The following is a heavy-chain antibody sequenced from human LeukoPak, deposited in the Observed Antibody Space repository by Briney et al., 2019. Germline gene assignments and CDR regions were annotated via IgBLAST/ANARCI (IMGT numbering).Heavy chain of an antibody. CDR3: ARGPSRGYSSSYGMDV. D-gene: IGHD6-13*01. CDR1: GGSISSYY. CDR2: IYTSGST. V-gene: IGHV4-4*07. J-gene: IGHJ6*02. Sequence: SETLSLTCTVSGGSISSYYWSWIRQPAGKGLEWIGRIYTSGSTNYNPSLKSRVTMSVDTSKNQFSLKLSSVTAADTAVYYCARGPSRGYSSSYGMDVWGQGTTVTVSS.